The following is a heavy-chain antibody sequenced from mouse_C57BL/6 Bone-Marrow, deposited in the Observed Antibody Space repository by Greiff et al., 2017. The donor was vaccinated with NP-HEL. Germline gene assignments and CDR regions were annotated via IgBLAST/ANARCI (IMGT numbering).Heavy chain of an antibody. D-gene: IGHD2-4*01. CDR1: GFSLTSYG. Sequence: QVQLQQSGPGLVQPSQSLSITCTVSGFSLTSYGVHWVRQSPGKGLEWLGVIWSGGSTDYNAAFISRLSISKDNSKSQVFFKMNSLQADDTAIYYCARNRDYDYDGYWYFDVWGTGTTVTVSS. J-gene: IGHJ1*03. CDR3: ARNRDYDYDGYWYFDV. V-gene: IGHV2-2*01. CDR2: IWSGGST.